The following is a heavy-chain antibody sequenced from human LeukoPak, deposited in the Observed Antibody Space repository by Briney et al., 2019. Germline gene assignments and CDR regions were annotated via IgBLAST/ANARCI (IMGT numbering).Heavy chain of an antibody. D-gene: IGHD1-1*01. CDR1: GGSISSSYYY. Sequence: PSETLSLTCTVSGGSISSSYYYWGWICQPPGKGLEWIGTIYYSGSTYYNPSLKSRVTISVDTSKNQFSLKLSSVTAPDTAVYYCARHEDRNWYFDHWGQGTLVTVSS. CDR3: ARHEDRNWYFDH. J-gene: IGHJ4*02. V-gene: IGHV4-39*01. CDR2: IYYSGST.